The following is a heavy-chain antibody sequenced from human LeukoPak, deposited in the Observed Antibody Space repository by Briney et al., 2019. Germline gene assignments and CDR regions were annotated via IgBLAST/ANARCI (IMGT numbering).Heavy chain of an antibody. CDR2: MSSDGNAI. CDR3: VREGGHFDY. V-gene: IGHV3-30-3*01. CDR1: GFAFTAYL. Sequence: GRSLRLSCAASGFAFTAYLIHWVRQPPGKGLEWVAVMSSDGNAIFYADSVRGRFTISRDNSKNTLYLQVNSLRVEDTAVYYCVREGGHFDYWGQGTLVTVSS. J-gene: IGHJ4*02.